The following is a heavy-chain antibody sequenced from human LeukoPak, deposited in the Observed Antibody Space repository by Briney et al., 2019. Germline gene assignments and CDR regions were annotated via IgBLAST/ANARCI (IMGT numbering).Heavy chain of an antibody. CDR3: AKDDEWELLYIDY. CDR2: IRYDGSNK. CDR1: GFTFSSYG. V-gene: IGHV3-30*02. Sequence: GGSLRLSCAASGFTFSSYGMHWVRQAPGKGLEWVAFIRYDGSNKYYADSVKGRFTISRDNSKNTLYLQMNSLRAEDTAVYYCAKDDEWELLYIDYWGQGTLVTASS. D-gene: IGHD1-26*01. J-gene: IGHJ4*02.